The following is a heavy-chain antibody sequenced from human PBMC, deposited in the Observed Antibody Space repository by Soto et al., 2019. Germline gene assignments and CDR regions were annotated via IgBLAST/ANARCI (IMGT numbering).Heavy chain of an antibody. CDR2: ISWNSGSI. D-gene: IGHD6-13*01. V-gene: IGHV3-9*01. CDR1: GFTFDDYA. CDR3: AKDMYSSSWFGYYYYYGMDV. Sequence: GGSLRLSCAASGFTFDDYAMHWVRQAPGKGLGWVSGISWNSGSIGYADSVKGRFTISRDNAKNSLYLQMNSLRAEDTALYYCAKDMYSSSWFGYYYYYGMDVWGQGTTVTVSS. J-gene: IGHJ6*02.